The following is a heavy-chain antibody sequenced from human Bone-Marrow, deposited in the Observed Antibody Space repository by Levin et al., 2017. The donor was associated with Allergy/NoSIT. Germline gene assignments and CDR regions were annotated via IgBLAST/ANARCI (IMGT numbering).Heavy chain of an antibody. CDR2: INTNSGYV. Sequence: GESLKISCAVSGVTRNTYTLTWVRQPPGKGLEWVSSINTNSGYVHHGESVKGRFTISRDNSKKLLFLQMNRLRDEDTATDYCAARLTASGGLDVWGHVPTVSVSS. D-gene: IGHD5-18*01. J-gene: IGHJ6*02. V-gene: IGHV3-21*04. CDR1: GVTRNTYT. CDR3: AARLTASGGLDV.